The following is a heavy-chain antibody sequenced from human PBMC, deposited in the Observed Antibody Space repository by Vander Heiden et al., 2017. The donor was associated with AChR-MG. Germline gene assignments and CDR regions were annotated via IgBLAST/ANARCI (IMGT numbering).Heavy chain of an antibody. D-gene: IGHD4-4*01. J-gene: IGHJ6*02. V-gene: IGHV3-33*01. CDR2: IWYDGSNK. CDR1: GFTFSSYG. Sequence: QVQLVESGGGVVQPGRSLRLSCAASGFTFSSYGMHWVRQAPGKGLEWVAVIWYDGSNKYYADSVKGRFTISRDNSKNTLYLQVNSLRAEDTAVYYCARDYSNYEDYYYYGMDVWGQGTTVTVSS. CDR3: ARDYSNYEDYYYYGMDV.